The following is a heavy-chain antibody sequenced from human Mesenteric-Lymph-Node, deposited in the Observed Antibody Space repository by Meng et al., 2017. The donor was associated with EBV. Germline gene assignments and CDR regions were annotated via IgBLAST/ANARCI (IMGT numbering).Heavy chain of an antibody. Sequence: QVQLQQSGPGLVKPSXTRSLTCVISGDSVSSSSAAWTWIRPSPSRGLEWLGRTYYRSKWYNDYAVFVKSRITINPDTSKNQFSLQLNSVTPEDTAVYYCARGATSVFDLWGRGTLVTVSS. V-gene: IGHV6-1*01. CDR3: ARGATSVFDL. CDR1: GDSVSSSSAA. J-gene: IGHJ2*01. CDR2: TYYRSKWYN.